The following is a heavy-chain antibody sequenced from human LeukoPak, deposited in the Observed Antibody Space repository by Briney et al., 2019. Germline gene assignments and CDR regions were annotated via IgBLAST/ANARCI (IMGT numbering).Heavy chain of an antibody. Sequence: PGGSLRLSCAASGFTFSSAWMHWVRQAPGTGLVWVSRITDDATTTYADSVKGRFTISRDNAKNTLYLQMNSLRAEDTAVYYCARHPYDILTGPSFDYWGQGTLVTVSS. CDR3: ARHPYDILTGPSFDY. V-gene: IGHV3-74*03. CDR2: ITDDATT. J-gene: IGHJ4*02. D-gene: IGHD3-9*01. CDR1: GFTFSSAW.